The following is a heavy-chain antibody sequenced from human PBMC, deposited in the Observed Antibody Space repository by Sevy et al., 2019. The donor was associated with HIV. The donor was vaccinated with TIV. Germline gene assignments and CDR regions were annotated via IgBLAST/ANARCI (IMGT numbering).Heavy chain of an antibody. Sequence: GGSLRLSCAASGFRFSSDWMHWVRQAPGKGLVWDSRINGDGSSTVYADSVKGRFTISRDNAKNTLYLQMNYLRAEDTTVSYCARGAAPQNYWGQGTMVTVSS. J-gene: IGHJ4*02. CDR3: ARGAAPQNY. CDR1: GFRFSSDW. CDR2: INGDGSST. D-gene: IGHD2-15*01. V-gene: IGHV3-74*01.